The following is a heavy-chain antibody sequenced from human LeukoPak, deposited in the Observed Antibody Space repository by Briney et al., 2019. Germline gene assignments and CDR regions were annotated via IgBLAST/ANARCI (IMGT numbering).Heavy chain of an antibody. CDR1: GFTFSSYA. J-gene: IGHJ4*02. CDR3: ARDLGYYYDSSGGGYFDY. V-gene: IGHV3-30*04. CDR2: ISYDGSNK. D-gene: IGHD3-22*01. Sequence: GRSLRLSSAASGFTFSSYAMHWVRQAPGKGLEWVAVISYDGSNKYYADSVKGRFTISRDNSKNTLYLQMNSLRAEDTAVYYCARDLGYYYDSSGGGYFDYWGQGTLVTVSS.